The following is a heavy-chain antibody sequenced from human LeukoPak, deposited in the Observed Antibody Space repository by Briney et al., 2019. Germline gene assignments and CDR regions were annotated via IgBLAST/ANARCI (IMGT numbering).Heavy chain of an antibody. D-gene: IGHD5-18*01. CDR1: GYTFTSYG. CDR2: INPSAGNT. J-gene: IGHJ4*02. Sequence: GASVKVSCKASGYTFTSYGISWVRQAPGQGLEWMGIINPSAGNTGYAQKFRGRVSMTRDTSASTFYMELSSLRSEDTAVYYCAREPRDTYYFDYWGQGTPVTVSS. CDR3: AREPRDTYYFDY. V-gene: IGHV1-46*01.